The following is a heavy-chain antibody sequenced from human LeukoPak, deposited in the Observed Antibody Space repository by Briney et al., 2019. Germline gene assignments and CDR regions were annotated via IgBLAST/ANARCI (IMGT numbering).Heavy chain of an antibody. CDR1: GFTFSSYA. V-gene: IGHV3-23*01. CDR2: ISGSGGST. CDR3: AKPSGTMIVVVTGYYFDY. J-gene: IGHJ4*02. D-gene: IGHD3-22*01. Sequence: GGSLRLSCAASGFTFSSYAMSWVRQAPGKGLEWVSAISGSGGSTYYADSVKGRFTISRDNSKNTLYLQMNSLRAEDTAVYYCAKPSGTMIVVVTGYYFDYWGQGTLVTVSS.